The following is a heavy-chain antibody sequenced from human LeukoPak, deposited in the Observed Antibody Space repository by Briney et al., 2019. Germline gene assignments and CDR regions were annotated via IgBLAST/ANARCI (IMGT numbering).Heavy chain of an antibody. D-gene: IGHD3-10*01. CDR1: GFTFNNTW. CDR2: IKIKTDGVTT. CDR3: TTDGLAISYGSGSYDC. Sequence: PGGSLRHSCAASGFTFNNTWLSWVRPAPGKGLDWVGRIKIKTDGVTTDYAAPVKGRFTISRDDSKNTLYLQMNSLKAEDTAVYYCTTDGLAISYGSGSYDCWGQGTLVGVSS. J-gene: IGHJ4*02. V-gene: IGHV3-15*01.